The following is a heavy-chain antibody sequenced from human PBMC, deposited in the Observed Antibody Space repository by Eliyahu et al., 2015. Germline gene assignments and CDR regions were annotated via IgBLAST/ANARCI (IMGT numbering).Heavy chain of an antibody. Sequence: QVQLQESGPGLVKPSQTLSLTCTVSGGSIDSXXYYWXWIRXPPGTGLEWXGXIXYDGSTYYNPSLRSRVAISIDTSKTQFSLNLNSVTAADTAVYYCARPTSTGVNYRGYFDLWGRGTLVTVSS. CDR2: IXYDGST. V-gene: IGHV4-30-4*01. CDR1: GGSIDSXXYY. D-gene: IGHD1-1*01. J-gene: IGHJ2*01. CDR3: ARPTSTGVNYRGYFDL.